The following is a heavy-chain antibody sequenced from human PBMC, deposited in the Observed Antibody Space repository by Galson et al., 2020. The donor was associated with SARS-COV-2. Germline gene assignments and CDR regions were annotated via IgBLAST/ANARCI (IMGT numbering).Heavy chain of an antibody. V-gene: IGHV3-7*05. Sequence: GESLKISCAASGFTFSSYWMSWVRQAPGKGLEWVATIKQDGSEKYYVDSVKGRFTISRDNAKRSLYLQMNSLRAEDTAVYYCARMARYSYGFESYYYYGMDVWGQGTTVTVSS. CDR1: GFTFSSYW. J-gene: IGHJ6*02. CDR3: ARMARYSYGFESYYYYGMDV. CDR2: IKQDGSEK. D-gene: IGHD5-18*01.